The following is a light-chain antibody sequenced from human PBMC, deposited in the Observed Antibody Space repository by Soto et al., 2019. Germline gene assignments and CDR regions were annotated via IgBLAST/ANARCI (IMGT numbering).Light chain of an antibody. CDR2: RTS. CDR3: QQYNNWPPIT. V-gene: IGKV3-15*01. Sequence: EIVMTQSPATLSVSPGERATLSCRASQSISSNLAWYQQKPGQAPRLLMFRTSSRATGFPARFSGSGSGTEFNLTISSLQSEDFGVYYCQQYNNWPPITFGQGTRMDI. J-gene: IGKJ5*01. CDR1: QSISSN.